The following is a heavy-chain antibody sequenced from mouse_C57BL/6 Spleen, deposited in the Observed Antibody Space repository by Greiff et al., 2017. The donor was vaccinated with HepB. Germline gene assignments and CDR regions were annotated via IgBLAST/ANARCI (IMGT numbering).Heavy chain of an antibody. CDR3: ARNYYGSSYYFDY. Sequence: VQLQQSGAELVKPGASVKISCKASGYAFSSYWMNWVKQRPGKGLEWIGQIYPGDGDTNYNGKFKGKATLTADKSSSTAYMQLSSLTSEASAVYFCARNYYGSSYYFDYWGQGTTLTVSS. V-gene: IGHV1-80*01. CDR1: GYAFSSYW. D-gene: IGHD1-1*01. J-gene: IGHJ2*01. CDR2: IYPGDGDT.